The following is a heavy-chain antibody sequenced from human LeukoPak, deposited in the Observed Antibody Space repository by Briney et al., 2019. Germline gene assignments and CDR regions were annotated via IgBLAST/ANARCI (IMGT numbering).Heavy chain of an antibody. CDR3: AREAYGSGSYYNLDY. CDR2: IIASGGTT. J-gene: IGHJ4*02. D-gene: IGHD3-10*01. Sequence: GGSLRLSCAASGFPFSSYAMSWFRQTPGKGLEWVSSIIASGGTTYYADSVKGRFTISRDNAKNTLYLQMNSLRAEDTAVYYCAREAYGSGSYYNLDYWGQGTLVTVSS. CDR1: GFPFSSYA. V-gene: IGHV3-23*01.